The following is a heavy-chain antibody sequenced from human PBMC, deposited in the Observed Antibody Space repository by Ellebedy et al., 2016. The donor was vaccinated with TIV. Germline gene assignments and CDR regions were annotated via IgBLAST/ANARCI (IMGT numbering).Heavy chain of an antibody. J-gene: IGHJ4*02. CDR2: IWSDGSNK. V-gene: IGHV3-33*01. CDR1: GFTFSSYG. CDR3: AREAGSSNWYSVH. D-gene: IGHD6-13*01. Sequence: PGGSLRLSCAPSGFTFSSYGMPWVRQAPGKGLEWVAVIWSDGSNKYYADSVKGRFTISRDISKDTLYLQMTSLRAEDTAVYYCAREAGSSNWYSVHWGQGTLVTVSS.